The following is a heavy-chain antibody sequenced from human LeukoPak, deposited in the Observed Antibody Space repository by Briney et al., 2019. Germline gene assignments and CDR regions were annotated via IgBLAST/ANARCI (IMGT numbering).Heavy chain of an antibody. CDR2: ISAYNGNT. V-gene: IGHV1-18*01. Sequence: GASVKVSCKVSGYTFTSYGISWVRQAPGQGLEWMGWISAYNGNTDYAQKLQGRVTMTTDTSTSTAYMELRSLRSDDTAVYYCARGFDIVVVPAAIAAWFDPWGQGTLVTVSS. CDR3: ARGFDIVVVPAAIAAWFDP. J-gene: IGHJ5*02. CDR1: GYTFTSYG. D-gene: IGHD2-2*01.